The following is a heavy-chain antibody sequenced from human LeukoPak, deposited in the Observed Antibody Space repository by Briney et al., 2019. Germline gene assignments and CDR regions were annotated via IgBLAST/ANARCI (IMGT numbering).Heavy chain of an antibody. D-gene: IGHD6-19*01. CDR2: ISWNSGSI. CDR3: AKAPLTIAVAGTYAFDI. V-gene: IGHV3-9*01. J-gene: IGHJ3*02. Sequence: GGSLRLSCAGSGFTFSSYWMHWVRQAPGKGLEWVSGISWNSGSIGYADSVKGRFTISRDNAKNSLYLQMNSLRAEDTALYYCAKAPLTIAVAGTYAFDIWGQGTMVTVSS. CDR1: GFTFSSYW.